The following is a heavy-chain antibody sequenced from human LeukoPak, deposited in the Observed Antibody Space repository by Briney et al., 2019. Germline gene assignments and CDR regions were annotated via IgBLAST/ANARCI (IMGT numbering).Heavy chain of an antibody. D-gene: IGHD2-8*02. CDR3: AKGPERRGFCSGSACYSDC. J-gene: IGHJ4*02. Sequence: GGSLRLSCAASGFTFSNYAMSWVRQAPGKGLEWVSSISVSDDSTYYADSVKGRFTISRDNSKNTLYLQMNSLRAEDTAVYYCAKGPERRGFCSGSACYSDCWGQGTLVTISS. CDR1: GFTFSNYA. CDR2: ISVSDDST. V-gene: IGHV3-23*01.